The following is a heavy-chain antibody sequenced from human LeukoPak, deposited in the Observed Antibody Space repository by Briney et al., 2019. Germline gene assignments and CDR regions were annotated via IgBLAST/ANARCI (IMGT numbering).Heavy chain of an antibody. D-gene: IGHD4-11*01. CDR3: ARGRLPKYYFDS. CDR2: VSGSGDKT. J-gene: IGHJ4*02. V-gene: IGHV3-23*01. CDR1: GFTFSTYA. Sequence: GGSLRLSCAASGFTFSTYAISWVRQAPGKGLEWDSGVSGSGDKTYYADSVKGRFTVSRDNSKSTVYLQMNSLRVEDTAIYYCARGRLPKYYFDSWGQGTLVTVSS.